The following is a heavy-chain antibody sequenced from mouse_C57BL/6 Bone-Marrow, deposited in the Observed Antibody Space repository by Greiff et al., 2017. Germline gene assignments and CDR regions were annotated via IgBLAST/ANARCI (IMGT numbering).Heavy chain of an antibody. J-gene: IGHJ3*01. CDR3: ANYGSTPFAY. CDR1: GYTFTSYT. CDR2: INPSSGYT. Sequence: QVQLQQSGAELARPGASVKMSCKASGYTFTSYTMHWVKQRPGQGLEWIGYINPSSGYTKYNQKFKDKATLTADTSSSTAYMQLSSLTSEDSAVYYCANYGSTPFAYWGQGTLVTVSA. D-gene: IGHD1-1*01. V-gene: IGHV1-4*01.